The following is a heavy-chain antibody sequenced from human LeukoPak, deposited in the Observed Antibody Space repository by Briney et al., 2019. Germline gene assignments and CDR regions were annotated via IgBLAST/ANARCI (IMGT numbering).Heavy chain of an antibody. V-gene: IGHV4-39*01. J-gene: IGHJ4*02. CDR2: IYYSGRT. CDR3: ARVPEQQLMLYYFDY. CDR1: GGSISSSSYY. Sequence: PSETLSLTCTVSGGSISSSSYYWGWIRQPPGKGLEWIGSIYYSGRTYYNPSLKSRVTISVDTSKNQFSLKLSSVTAADTAVYYCARVPEQQLMLYYFDYWGQGTLVTVSS. D-gene: IGHD6-13*01.